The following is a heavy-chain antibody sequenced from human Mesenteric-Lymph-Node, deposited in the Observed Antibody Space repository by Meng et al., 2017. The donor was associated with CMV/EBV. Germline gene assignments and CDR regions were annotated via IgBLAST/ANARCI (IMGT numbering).Heavy chain of an antibody. Sequence: QLQLQESGPGLVKPSGTLSPTCTVSGGSISSSSYYWGWIRQPPGKGLEWIGSIYYSGSTYYNPSLKSRVTISVDTSKNQFSLKLSSVTAADTAVYYCARDGDYYDSSGYNPFDYWGQGTLVTVSS. V-gene: IGHV4-39*07. CDR2: IYYSGST. CDR1: GGSISSSSYY. J-gene: IGHJ4*02. CDR3: ARDGDYYDSSGYNPFDY. D-gene: IGHD3-22*01.